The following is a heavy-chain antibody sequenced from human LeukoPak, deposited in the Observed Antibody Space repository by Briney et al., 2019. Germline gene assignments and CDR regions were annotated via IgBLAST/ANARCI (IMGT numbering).Heavy chain of an antibody. V-gene: IGHV4-34*01. D-gene: IGHD3-10*01. CDR1: GGSFSGYY. CDR2: INHSGST. Sequence: PSETLSLTCAVYGGSFSGYYWSWIRQPPGKGLEWIGEINHSGSTNYNPSLKSRVTISVDTSKNQFSLKLSSVTAADTAVYYCAREWFGDLAPYWGQGTLVTVPS. J-gene: IGHJ4*02. CDR3: AREWFGDLAPY.